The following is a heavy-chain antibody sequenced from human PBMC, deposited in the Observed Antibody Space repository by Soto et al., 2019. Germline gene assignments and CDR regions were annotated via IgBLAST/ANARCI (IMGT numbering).Heavy chain of an antibody. J-gene: IGHJ5*01. CDR3: ARDALRFGELSSGWFDX. V-gene: IGHV1-46*01. D-gene: IGHD3-10*01. Sequence: ASVKVSCKAAGYTFTSYYMHWVRQAPGQGLEWMGIINHSGGSTSYAQKFQGRVTMTRDTSTSTVYMELSSLRSEDTAVYYCARDALRFGELSSGWFDXWGQGTLVTVSX. CDR2: INHSGGST. CDR1: GYTFTSYY.